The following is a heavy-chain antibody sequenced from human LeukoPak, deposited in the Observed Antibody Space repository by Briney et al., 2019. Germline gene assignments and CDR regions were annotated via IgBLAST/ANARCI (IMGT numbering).Heavy chain of an antibody. CDR1: GDSISRGTW. J-gene: IGHJ4*02. CDR3: TGYDIPYTFEF. Sequence: SGTLSLACAVSGDSISRGTWWTWVRQSPGKGLQWIGDIIHSGNTNYNPSLRSRLTISLDKSRNQFSLKLNSVTAADTAVYYCTGYDIPYTFEFWGQGTLVTVSS. CDR2: IIHSGNT. V-gene: IGHV4-4*02. D-gene: IGHD2-2*01.